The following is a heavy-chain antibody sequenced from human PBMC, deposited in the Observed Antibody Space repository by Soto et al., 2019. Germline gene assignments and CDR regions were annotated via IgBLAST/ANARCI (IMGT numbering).Heavy chain of an antibody. CDR1: GFTFSSYA. CDR2: ISYDGSNK. D-gene: IGHD6-13*01. CDR3: ARDRGVAAAGTGSDHNWFDP. Sequence: GGSLRLSCAASGFTFSSYAMHWVRQAPGKGLEWVAVISYDGSNKYYADSVKGRFTISRDNSKNTLYLQMNSLRAEDTAVYYCARDRGVAAAGTGSDHNWFDPWGQGTLVTVSS. V-gene: IGHV3-30-3*01. J-gene: IGHJ5*02.